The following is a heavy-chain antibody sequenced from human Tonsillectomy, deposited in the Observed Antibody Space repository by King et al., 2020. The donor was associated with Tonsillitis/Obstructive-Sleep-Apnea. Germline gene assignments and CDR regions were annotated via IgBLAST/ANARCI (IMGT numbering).Heavy chain of an antibody. CDR2: ISSSSSYT. D-gene: IGHD6-19*01. CDR1: GFTFSDYY. CDR3: ARAGYSSGWRDAFDI. J-gene: IGHJ3*02. V-gene: IGHV3-11*05. Sequence: VQLVESGGGLVKPGGSLRLSCAASGFTFSDYYMSWIRQAPGKGLEWVSYISSSSSYTNYADSVKGRFTISRDNAKNSLYLQMNSLRAEDTAVYYCARAGYSSGWRDAFDIWGQGTMVTVSS.